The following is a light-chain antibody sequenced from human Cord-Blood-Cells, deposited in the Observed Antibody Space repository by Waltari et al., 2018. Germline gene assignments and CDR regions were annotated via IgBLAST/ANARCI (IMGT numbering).Light chain of an antibody. CDR3: CSYAGSSTFDWV. V-gene: IGLV2-23*03. CDR1: SSDVGSYNL. J-gene: IGLJ3*02. Sequence: QSALTQPASVSGSPGQSITISCTGTSSDVGSYNLVSWYQQHPGKAPKLMIYEGSKRPSGVCKRFSGSKSGNTASLTISGLQAEDEADYYCCSYAGSSTFDWVFGGGTKLTVL. CDR2: EGS.